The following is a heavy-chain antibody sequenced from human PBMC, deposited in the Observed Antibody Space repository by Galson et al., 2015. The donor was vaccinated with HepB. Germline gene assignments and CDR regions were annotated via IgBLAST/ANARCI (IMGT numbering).Heavy chain of an antibody. Sequence: CAISGDSVSSNSAAWNWIRQSPSRGLEWLGRTYYRSKWYNDYAVSVKSRITINPDTSKNQFSLQLNSVTPEDTAVYYCAREGGRPGIAAAGLDYWGQGTLVTVSS. J-gene: IGHJ4*02. CDR3: AREGGRPGIAAAGLDY. CDR2: TYYRSKWYN. D-gene: IGHD6-13*01. CDR1: GDSVSSNSAA. V-gene: IGHV6-1*01.